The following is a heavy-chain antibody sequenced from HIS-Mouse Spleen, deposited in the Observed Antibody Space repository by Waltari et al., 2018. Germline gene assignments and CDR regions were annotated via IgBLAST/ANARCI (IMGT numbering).Heavy chain of an antibody. D-gene: IGHD6-13*01. CDR2: IDYSGST. CDR3: AREIPYSSSWYDWYFDL. CDR1: GGSISSSSYY. V-gene: IGHV4-39*07. J-gene: IGHJ2*01. Sequence: QLQLQESGPGLVKPSETLSLTCTVPGGSISSSSYYWGWLRPPPGKGLEWIGSIDYSGSTYYNPSLKSRVTISVDTSKNQFSLKLSSVTAADTAVYYCAREIPYSSSWYDWYFDLWGRGTLVTVSS.